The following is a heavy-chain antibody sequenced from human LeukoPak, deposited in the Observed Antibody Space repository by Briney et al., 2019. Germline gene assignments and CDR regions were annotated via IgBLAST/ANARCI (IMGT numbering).Heavy chain of an antibody. D-gene: IGHD3-22*01. CDR3: AKDDSRALDHSDS. Sequence: PGGSLRLSCAASGFTFQNFAMSWVRQAPGKGLEWVSGISASGDHRYYADSVKGRFTISRDTSKNTLYLQMNSLRAEDTAVYYCAKDDSRALDHSDSWGQGTLVTVSS. J-gene: IGHJ4*02. V-gene: IGHV3-23*01. CDR1: GFTFQNFA. CDR2: ISASGDHR.